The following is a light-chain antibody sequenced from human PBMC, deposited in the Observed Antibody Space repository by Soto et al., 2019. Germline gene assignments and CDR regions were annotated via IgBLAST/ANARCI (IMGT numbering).Light chain of an antibody. CDR3: QQYDSYSRT. CDR1: QYINNW. CDR2: EAS. V-gene: IGKV1-5*03. Sequence: DIPMTQSPSTLSASVGDRVTITCRASQYINNWLAWYQQKPGKAPKLLIHEASTLQSGVPSRFSGSGSGTEFTLTISSLQPDDFATYYCQQYDSYSRTFGQGTKVEIK. J-gene: IGKJ1*01.